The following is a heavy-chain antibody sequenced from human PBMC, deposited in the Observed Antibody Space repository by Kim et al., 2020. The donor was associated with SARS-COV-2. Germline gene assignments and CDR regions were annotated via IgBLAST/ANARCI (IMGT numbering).Heavy chain of an antibody. J-gene: IGHJ4*02. CDR3: ARDSTAYSSPNYFDL. CDR1: GGSISSQY. D-gene: IGHD6-19*01. V-gene: IGHV4-59*11. Sequence: SETLSLTCTVSGGSISSQYWSWIRQPPGKGLEWIGYIYYSGSTNYSPSLKSRVTISGDTSKNQISLKMTSVTAADTAVYYCARDSTAYSSPNYFDLWGQGTLVTVSS. CDR2: IYYSGST.